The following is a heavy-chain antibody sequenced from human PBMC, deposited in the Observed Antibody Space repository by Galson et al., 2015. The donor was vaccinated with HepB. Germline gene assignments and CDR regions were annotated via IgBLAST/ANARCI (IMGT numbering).Heavy chain of an antibody. CDR2: IWYDGSNK. Sequence: SLRLSCAASGFTFRSYGMHWVRQAPGRGLEWVALIWYDGSNKYYADSVKGRFTISRDSPKNMLYLHMNSLIAEDTAVYYCARDRGTYPNWYFDLWGRGTLVTVSS. D-gene: IGHD3-10*01. V-gene: IGHV3-33*01. CDR3: ARDRGTYPNWYFDL. CDR1: GFTFRSYG. J-gene: IGHJ2*01.